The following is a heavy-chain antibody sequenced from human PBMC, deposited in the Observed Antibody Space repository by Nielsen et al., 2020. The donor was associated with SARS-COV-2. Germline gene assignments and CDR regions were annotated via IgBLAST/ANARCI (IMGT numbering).Heavy chain of an antibody. V-gene: IGHV1-46*01. CDR1: GYTFTRYY. CDR2: INPSGGST. Sequence: ASVKVSCKASGYTFTRYYMHWVRQAPGQGLEWMGIINPSGGSTSYAQKFQGRVTMTRDTSTSTVYMELSSLRSEDTAVYYCAREQAGTVGATLYYYYGMDVWGQGTTVTVSS. CDR3: AREQAGTVGATLYYYYGMDV. J-gene: IGHJ6*02. D-gene: IGHD1-26*01.